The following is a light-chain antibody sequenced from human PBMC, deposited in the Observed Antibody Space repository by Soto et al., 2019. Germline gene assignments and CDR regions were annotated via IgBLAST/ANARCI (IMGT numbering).Light chain of an antibody. CDR3: QNYNSYSEA. Sequence: DIQMPQSPSSLPASVGHRVTITCRASQSISSYLNWYQQKPGKATKLLIYAASSLQSGVPSRFSGSGSGTDFTLTISSLQPDDFATYYCQNYNSYSEAFGQGTKVDIK. CDR2: AAS. CDR1: QSISSY. J-gene: IGKJ1*01. V-gene: IGKV1-39*01.